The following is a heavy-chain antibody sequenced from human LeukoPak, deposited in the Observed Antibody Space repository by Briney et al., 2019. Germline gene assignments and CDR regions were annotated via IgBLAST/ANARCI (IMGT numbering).Heavy chain of an antibody. V-gene: IGHV4-4*07. CDR3: ARVTYYYDSSGYPSYYYYYYMDV. CDR2: IDTSGNT. J-gene: IGHJ6*03. D-gene: IGHD3-22*01. Sequence: SETLSLTCTLSGGSISIYRWSWIRQPAGKGLEWMGRIDTSGNTNYNPSLNGRVTMSVDTSKNQFSLKLSSVTAADTAVYYCARVTYYYDSSGYPSYYYYYYMDVWGKGTTVTISS. CDR1: GGSISIYR.